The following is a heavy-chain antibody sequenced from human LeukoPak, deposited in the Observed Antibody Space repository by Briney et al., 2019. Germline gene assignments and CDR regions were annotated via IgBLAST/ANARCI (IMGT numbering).Heavy chain of an antibody. D-gene: IGHD2-2*02. J-gene: IGHJ4*02. V-gene: IGHV5-51*01. CDR3: AIGGDSTTSCYRCFDY. CDR1: GYRFTNYW. CDR2: IYPDDSDT. Sequence: GESLKISCKGSGYRFTNYWIGWVRQMPGKGLEWMGLIYPDDSDTRYSPSFQGQVTISADKSISTAYLQWSSLKASDTAMYSCAIGGDSTTSCYRCFDYWGQGTLVTVSS.